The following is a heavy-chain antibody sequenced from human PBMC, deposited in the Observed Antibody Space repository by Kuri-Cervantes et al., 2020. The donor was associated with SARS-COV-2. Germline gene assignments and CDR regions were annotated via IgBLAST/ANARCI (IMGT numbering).Heavy chain of an antibody. Sequence: CTVSGYSISSGYYWGWIRQPPGKGLEWIGSIYHSGSTYYNPSLKSRVTISVDTSKNQFSLKLSSVTAADTAVYYCARDKRRLSHFDYWGQGTLVTVSS. V-gene: IGHV4-38-2*02. CDR3: ARDKRRLSHFDY. CDR1: GYSISSGYY. J-gene: IGHJ4*02. CDR2: IYHSGST. D-gene: IGHD6-19*01.